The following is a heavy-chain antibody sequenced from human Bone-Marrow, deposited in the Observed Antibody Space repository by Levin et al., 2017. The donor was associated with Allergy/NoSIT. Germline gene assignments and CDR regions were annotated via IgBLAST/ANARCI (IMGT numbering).Heavy chain of an antibody. CDR3: ATSRSGNSNWFDP. V-gene: IGHV5-51*01. D-gene: IGHD6-19*01. CDR1: GYDITSYW. J-gene: IGHJ5*02. CDR2: IYPGDSDT. Sequence: NRGESLKISCQGSGYDITSYWIAWVRQMPGKGLEWVGIIYPGDSDTRYSPSYEGQVTISADKSINTAYLQWSSLKASDTAMYYCATSRSGNSNWFDPWGQGTLVTVSS.